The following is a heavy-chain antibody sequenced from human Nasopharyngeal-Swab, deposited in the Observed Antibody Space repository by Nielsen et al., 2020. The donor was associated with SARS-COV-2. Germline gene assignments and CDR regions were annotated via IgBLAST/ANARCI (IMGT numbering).Heavy chain of an antibody. J-gene: IGHJ4*02. CDR1: GFTFSSYD. CDR3: VRDNYGVDY. V-gene: IGHV3-74*01. Sequence: GESLKISCAASGFTFSSYDMHWVRQATGKGLEWISEIHGDGRNTNYADSVKGRFTISRDNAKSTLYLQMNSLRVEDTAVYYCVRDNYGVDYWGQGTLVTVSS. D-gene: IGHD3-10*01. CDR2: IHGDGRNT.